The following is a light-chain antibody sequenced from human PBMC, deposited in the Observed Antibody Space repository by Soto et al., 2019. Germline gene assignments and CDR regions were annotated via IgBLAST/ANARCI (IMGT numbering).Light chain of an antibody. J-gene: IGKJ4*01. CDR1: QSVSSY. CDR2: DAS. Sequence: EIVLTQSPANLSLSPGERATLSCRASQSVSSYLAWYQQKPGQAPRLLIYDASNRATGIPARFSGSGSGTDFTLTISSLEPEDFAVYYCQQRSNWRTFGGGTKVEIK. V-gene: IGKV3-11*01. CDR3: QQRSNWRT.